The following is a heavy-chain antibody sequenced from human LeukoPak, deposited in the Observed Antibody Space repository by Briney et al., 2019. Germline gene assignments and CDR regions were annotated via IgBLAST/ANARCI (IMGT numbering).Heavy chain of an antibody. CDR1: GYTFTGYY. D-gene: IGHD4-17*01. J-gene: IGHJ4*02. Sequence: ASVKVSCKASGYTFTGYYMHWARQAPGQGLEWMGWINPNSGGTNYAQKFQGRVTMTRDTSISTAYMELSRLRSDDTAVYYCARDRMTTRAQEFDYWGQGTLVTVSS. CDR2: INPNSGGT. CDR3: ARDRMTTRAQEFDY. V-gene: IGHV1-2*02.